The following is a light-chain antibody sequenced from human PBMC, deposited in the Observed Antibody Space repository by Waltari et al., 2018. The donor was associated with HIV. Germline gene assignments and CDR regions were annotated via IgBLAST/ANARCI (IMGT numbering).Light chain of an antibody. CDR1: QSVSSN. CDR2: GAS. CDR3: QQYNNWPPRT. J-gene: IGKJ1*01. V-gene: IGKV3-15*01. Sequence: ETVMMQSPATLSESPGERHPVSCRASQSVSSNLAWYQQKPGQAPRLLIYGASTRATGIPARFSGSGSGTEFTLTISSLQSEDFAVYYCQQYNNWPPRTFGQGTKVEIK.